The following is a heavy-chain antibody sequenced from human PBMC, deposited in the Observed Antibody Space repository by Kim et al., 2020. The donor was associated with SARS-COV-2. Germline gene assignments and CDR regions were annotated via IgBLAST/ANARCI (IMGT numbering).Heavy chain of an antibody. V-gene: IGHV1-2*02. CDR1: GYTFTGYY. Sequence: ASVKVSCKASGYTFTGYYMHWVRQAPGQGLEWMGWINPNSGGTNYAQKFQGRVTMTRDTSISTAYMELSRLRSDDTAVYYCARGRSSIAAAVDAFDIGGQATMVTFSS. J-gene: IGHJ3*02. D-gene: IGHD6-13*01. CDR3: ARGRSSIAAAVDAFDI. CDR2: INPNSGGT.